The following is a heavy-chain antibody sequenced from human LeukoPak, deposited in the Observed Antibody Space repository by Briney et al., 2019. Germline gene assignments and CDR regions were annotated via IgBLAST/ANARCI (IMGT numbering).Heavy chain of an antibody. CDR3: VQGGHFDF. J-gene: IGHJ4*02. Sequence: GGSLRLSCAASGFSFRVYWMTWGRQAPGKRPEWVANINDDGREGYYVDSVRGRFTISRDNDKNSLYLEMNSLRADDTAVYFCVQGGHFDFWGQGVPVTVSS. CDR1: GFSFRVYW. CDR2: INDDGREG. D-gene: IGHD3-16*01. V-gene: IGHV3-7*01.